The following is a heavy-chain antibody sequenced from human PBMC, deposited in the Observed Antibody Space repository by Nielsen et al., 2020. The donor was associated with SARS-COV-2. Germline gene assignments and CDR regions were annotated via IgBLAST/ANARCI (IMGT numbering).Heavy chain of an antibody. Sequence: WIRQPPGKGLEWVSSISSSSSYIYYADSVKGRFTISRDNAKNSLYLQMNSLRAEDTAVYYCARPDGAVAGRDYYYYGMDVWGQGTTVTVSS. CDR3: ARPDGAVAGRDYYYYGMDV. J-gene: IGHJ6*02. V-gene: IGHV3-21*01. D-gene: IGHD6-19*01. CDR2: ISSSSSYI.